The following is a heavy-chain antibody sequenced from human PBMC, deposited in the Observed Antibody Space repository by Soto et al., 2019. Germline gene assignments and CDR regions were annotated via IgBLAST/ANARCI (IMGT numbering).Heavy chain of an antibody. Sequence: QVQLQESGPGLVQPSQTLSLTCTVSGGSISSGGYYWSWIRQHPGKGLEWIGYISYRGSAYYSPSLKSRVTISVDTSKNQFSLKVNSVTAADTAVYYCARRMQNYYTMGVWGQGTTVTVSS. J-gene: IGHJ6*02. CDR2: ISYRGSA. CDR1: GGSISSGGYY. D-gene: IGHD2-15*01. CDR3: ARRMQNYYTMGV. V-gene: IGHV4-31*03.